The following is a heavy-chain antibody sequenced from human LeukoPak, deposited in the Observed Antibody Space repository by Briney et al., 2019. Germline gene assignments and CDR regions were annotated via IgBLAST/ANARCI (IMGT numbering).Heavy chain of an antibody. CDR2: ISSSSSTI. V-gene: IGHV3-48*01. CDR1: GFTFSSYS. D-gene: IGHD1-26*01. Sequence: PGGSLRLSCAASGFTFSSYSMNWVRQAPGKGLEWVSYISSSSSTIYYADSVKGQFTISRDNAKNSLYLQMNSLRTEDTAVYYCAKVGISGWELLNYFDYWGQGTLVTVSS. J-gene: IGHJ4*02. CDR3: AKVGISGWELLNYFDY.